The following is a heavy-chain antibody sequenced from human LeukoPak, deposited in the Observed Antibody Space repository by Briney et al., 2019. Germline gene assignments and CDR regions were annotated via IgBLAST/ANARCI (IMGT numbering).Heavy chain of an antibody. CDR3: ARASRLRYFDWLLDNWFDP. CDR1: GGSISSHY. CDR2: IYYSGST. V-gene: IGHV4-59*11. J-gene: IGHJ5*02. Sequence: SETLSLTCTVSGGSISSHYWSRIRQPPGKGLEWIGYIYYSGSTNYNPSLKSRVTISVDTSKNQFSLKLSSVTAADTAVYYCARASRLRYFDWLLDNWFDPWGQGTLVTVSS. D-gene: IGHD3-9*01.